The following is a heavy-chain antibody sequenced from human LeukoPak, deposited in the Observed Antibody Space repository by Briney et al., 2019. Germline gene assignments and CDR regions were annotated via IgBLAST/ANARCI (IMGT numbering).Heavy chain of an antibody. J-gene: IGHJ4*02. CDR1: GVSFDDYY. V-gene: IGHV4-34*01. CDR3: TRMTAGHDY. CDR2: INHSGYT. Sequence: SETLSLTCAVSGVSFDDYYWSWVRQTPGKGLEWIGEINHSGYTNDSPSLKSQVTLSIATSRKQFSLKLRSVTVADRGIYYCTRMTAGHDYWGQGTLVTVSS. D-gene: IGHD2-21*02.